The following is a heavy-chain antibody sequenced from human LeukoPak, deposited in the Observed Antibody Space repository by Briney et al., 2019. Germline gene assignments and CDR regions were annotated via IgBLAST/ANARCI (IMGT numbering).Heavy chain of an antibody. V-gene: IGHV3-15*01. Sequence: GGSLRLSCAASGFSFSNAWMSWVRQAPGEGLEWVGRIKSKTDGGTTDYAAPVKGRFTISRDDSKNTLYLQMNSLKTDDTAVYYCTTAIYGEVDYWDQGTLVTVSS. CDR1: GFSFSNAW. CDR2: IKSKTDGGTT. CDR3: TTAIYGEVDY. J-gene: IGHJ4*02. D-gene: IGHD4-17*01.